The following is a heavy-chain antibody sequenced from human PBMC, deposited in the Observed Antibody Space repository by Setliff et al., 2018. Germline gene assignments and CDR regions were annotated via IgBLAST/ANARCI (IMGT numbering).Heavy chain of an antibody. V-gene: IGHV1-69*05. Sequence: SVKVSCQASGGTFSSYAISWVRQAPGQGLEWMGGIIPIFGTANYAQKFQGRVTITTDESTSTAYMELSSLRSEDTAVYYCAIVVPALTYYYYGMDVWGQGTTVTVSS. CDR1: GGTFSSYA. CDR2: IIPIFGTA. D-gene: IGHD2-2*01. J-gene: IGHJ6*02. CDR3: AIVVPALTYYYYGMDV.